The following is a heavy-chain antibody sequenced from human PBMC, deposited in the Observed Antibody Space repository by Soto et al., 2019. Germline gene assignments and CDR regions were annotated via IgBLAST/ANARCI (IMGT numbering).Heavy chain of an antibody. CDR1: GFTFSDSA. D-gene: IGHD6-13*01. Sequence: GGSLRLSCAASGFTFSDSAMGWVRQAPGKGLEWVSSISASGYSTYYADSVKGRFTISRDNAKNSLYLQMNSLRAEDTAVYYCARVGSYSSSWSGYYFDYWGQGTLVTVSS. V-gene: IGHV3-23*01. CDR3: ARVGSYSSSWSGYYFDY. CDR2: ISASGYST. J-gene: IGHJ4*02.